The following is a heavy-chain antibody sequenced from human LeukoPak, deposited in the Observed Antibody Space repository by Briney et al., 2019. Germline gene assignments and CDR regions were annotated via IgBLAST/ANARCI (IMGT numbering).Heavy chain of an antibody. CDR1: GFAFSSYA. J-gene: IGHJ5*02. CDR3: AKESYYSDSTDYFSWFDP. V-gene: IGHV3-23*01. Sequence: GGSLRLSCAASGFAFSSYAMSWVRQAPGKGLEWVSAISGSGGSTNYADSVKGRFTISRDNSKNTLYLQMNSLRAEDAAMYYCAKESYYSDSTDYFSWFDPWGQGTLVTVSS. D-gene: IGHD3-22*01. CDR2: ISGSGGST.